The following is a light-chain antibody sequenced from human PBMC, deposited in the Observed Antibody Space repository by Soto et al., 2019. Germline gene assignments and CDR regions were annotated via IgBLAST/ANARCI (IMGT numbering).Light chain of an antibody. V-gene: IGLV2-14*01. Sequence: QSALTQPASVSGSPGQSITISCTGTSCDVGGYNYVSWYQQHPGKAPKLMIYDVNNRPSGVSNRFSGSKSGDTASLTISGLQAEDEADYYCSSYTRSTTLKVFGGGTKVTVL. CDR2: DVN. J-gene: IGLJ3*02. CDR3: SSYTRSTTLKV. CDR1: SCDVGGYNY.